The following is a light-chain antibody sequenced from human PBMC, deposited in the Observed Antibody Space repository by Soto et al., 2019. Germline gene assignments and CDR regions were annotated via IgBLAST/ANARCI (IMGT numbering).Light chain of an antibody. CDR3: SSYTVSTDVV. J-gene: IGLJ2*01. CDR2: EVS. CDR1: TSDFVNYNY. Sequence: QSVLTQPASLSGSPGQSVTISCSGTTSDFVNYNYVSWYQHHPGKAPQLILFEVSNRPSGVSSRFSGSKSGNTASLIISGLQAEVEAYYYCSSYTVSTDVVFGGGTKLTVL. V-gene: IGLV2-14*01.